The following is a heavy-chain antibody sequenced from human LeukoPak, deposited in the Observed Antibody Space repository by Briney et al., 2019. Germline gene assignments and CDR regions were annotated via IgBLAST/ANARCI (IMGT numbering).Heavy chain of an antibody. CDR3: ANYGSGSYSYYYGMDV. CDR2: INHSGST. CDR1: GGSFSGYY. D-gene: IGHD3-10*01. J-gene: IGHJ6*02. Sequence: SETLSLTCGVYGGSFSGYYWSWIRQPPGKGLEWNGEINHSGSTNYNPSLKSRVTISVDTSKNQFSLKLSSVTAADTAVYYCANYGSGSYSYYYGMDVWGQGTTVTVSS. V-gene: IGHV4-34*01.